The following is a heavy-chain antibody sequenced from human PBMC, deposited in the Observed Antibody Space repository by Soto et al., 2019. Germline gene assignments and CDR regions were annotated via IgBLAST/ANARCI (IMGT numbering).Heavy chain of an antibody. CDR1: GYNFMGLY. Sequence: ASVKVSCKASGYNFMGLYIHWVRQAPGQGLEWLGWIRPDTGDTNYAQMFQGRVTMTRDTSISTAYMELSRLRSDDTAVYYCARGTFDNSGDYFAGWFDPWGQGTLVTVSS. J-gene: IGHJ5*02. CDR3: ARGTFDNSGDYFAGWFDP. CDR2: IRPDTGDT. V-gene: IGHV1-2*02. D-gene: IGHD3-22*01.